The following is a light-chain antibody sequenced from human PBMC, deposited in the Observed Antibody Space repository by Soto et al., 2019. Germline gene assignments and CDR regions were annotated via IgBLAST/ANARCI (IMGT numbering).Light chain of an antibody. J-gene: IGLJ1*01. CDR3: SSYSFASTLYV. CDR2: DVS. V-gene: IGLV2-14*03. Sequence: QSALTQPPSVSGSPGQSITISCTGTSFNNVSWYQQHPGQAPTLLISDVSYRTSGIAHRFSGSDSASTTSLTISGLQAEDEADDYCSSYSFASTLYVFGTGTKLTVL. CDR1: SFNN.